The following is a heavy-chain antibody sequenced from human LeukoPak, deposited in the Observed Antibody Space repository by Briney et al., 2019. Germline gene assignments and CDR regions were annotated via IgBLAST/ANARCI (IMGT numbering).Heavy chain of an antibody. CDR3: ARAKSGYCSGGSCSFDY. J-gene: IGHJ4*02. D-gene: IGHD2-15*01. CDR2: ISGSGGST. V-gene: IGHV3-23*01. Sequence: GGSLRLSCAASGFTFSSYAMSWVRQAPGKGLEWVSAISGSGGSTYYADSVKGRFTISRDNSKNTLYLQMNSLRAEDTAVYYCARAKSGYCSGGSCSFDYWGQGTLVTVSS. CDR1: GFTFSSYA.